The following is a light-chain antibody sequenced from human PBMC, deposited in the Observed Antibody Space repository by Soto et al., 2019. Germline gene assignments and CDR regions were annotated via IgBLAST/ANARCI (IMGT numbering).Light chain of an antibody. V-gene: IGLV2-14*03. CDR1: SSDVGGYNY. CDR3: TSFTSSNTWV. Sequence: QSSLTHPASLSGSPGQSITISCTGTSSDVGGYNYVSWFQQHPGKAPKLKIYEVSNRPSGVSNRFSGSKSGYTASLTISELQAEDEADYYCTSFTSSNTWVFGGGTKVTVL. J-gene: IGLJ3*02. CDR2: EVS.